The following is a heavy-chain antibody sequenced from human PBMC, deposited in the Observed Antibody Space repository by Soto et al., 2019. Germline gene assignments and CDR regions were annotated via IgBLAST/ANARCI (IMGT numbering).Heavy chain of an antibody. CDR3: ARASDTTGTTSKMGVFDY. Sequence: GASVKVCCKASGGTFSSYTISWVRQAPGQGLEWMGRIIPILGIANYAQKFQGRVTITADKSTSTAYMELSSLRSEDTAVYYCARASDTTGTTSKMGVFDYWGQGTLVAVSS. J-gene: IGHJ4*02. CDR2: IIPILGIA. CDR1: GGTFSSYT. D-gene: IGHD1-1*01. V-gene: IGHV1-69*02.